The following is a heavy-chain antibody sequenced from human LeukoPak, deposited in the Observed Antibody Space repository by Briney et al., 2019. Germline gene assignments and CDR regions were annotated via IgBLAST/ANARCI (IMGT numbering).Heavy chain of an antibody. CDR2: TYPGKSDT. V-gene: IGHV5-51*01. D-gene: IGHD3-10*01. CDR3: ARRHYGSGSYYYDY. J-gene: IGHJ4*02. Sequence: GESLKISCQGSGYTFTSYWIAWVRQMPGRGLEWMGSTYPGKSDTRYSPSFQGQVTISADRTISTAYLQWSSLKASDTAMYYCARRHYGSGSYYYDYWGQGTLVTVSS. CDR1: GYTFTSYW.